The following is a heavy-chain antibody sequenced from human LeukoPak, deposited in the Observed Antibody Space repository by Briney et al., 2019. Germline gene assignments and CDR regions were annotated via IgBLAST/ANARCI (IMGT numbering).Heavy chain of an antibody. V-gene: IGHV4-59*04. CDR1: GGSITNYY. D-gene: IGHD5-24*01. J-gene: IGHJ4*02. CDR2: IHHSGST. Sequence: SETLSLTCTVSGGSITNYYWSWIRQPPGKGLEWIGYIHHSGSTYYYNPSLKSRVTMSVDTSKNQFSLKLSSVSAADTAVYYCVRDRSRPNPFFDSWGQGTLVTVSS. CDR3: VRDRSRPNPFFDS.